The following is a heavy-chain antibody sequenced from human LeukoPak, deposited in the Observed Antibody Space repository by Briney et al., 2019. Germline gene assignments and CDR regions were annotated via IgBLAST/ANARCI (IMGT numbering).Heavy chain of an antibody. V-gene: IGHV1-3*01. D-gene: IGHD4/OR15-4a*01. J-gene: IGHJ4*02. Sequence: RASVKVSCKASGYTFTSYAMHWVRQAPGQRLEWMGWINVGNGNTKYSQEFQGRVTMTTDKSTGTAYMELRSLRSDDTAVYYCARSGANYWCDYWGQGTLVTVSS. CDR2: INVGNGNT. CDR3: ARSGANYWCDY. CDR1: GYTFTSYA.